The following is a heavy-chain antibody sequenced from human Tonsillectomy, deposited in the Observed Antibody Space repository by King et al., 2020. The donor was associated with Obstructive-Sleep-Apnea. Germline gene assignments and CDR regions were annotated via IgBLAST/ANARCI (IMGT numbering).Heavy chain of an antibody. CDR2: ISWNSGNI. J-gene: IGHJ4*02. D-gene: IGHD6-13*01. CDR1: GFTFDNYA. CDR3: AKGSSSWYLGY. V-gene: IGHV3-9*01. Sequence: VQLVESGGGLVQPGRSLRLSCAASGFTFDNYAMYWVRQAPGKGLEWVSCISWNSGNIAYADFVKGRFTIARDHAKNSLYLQMNSLRSEDTALYYCAKGSSSWYLGYWGQGTLVTVSS.